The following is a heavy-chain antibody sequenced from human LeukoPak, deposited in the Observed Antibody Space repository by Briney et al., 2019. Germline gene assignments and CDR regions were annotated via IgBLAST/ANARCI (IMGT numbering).Heavy chain of an antibody. CDR3: ALLGIGGY. CDR1: GFTFSSYD. Sequence: GGSLRLSCAASGFTFSSYDMHWVRQAPGKGLEWVAVISYDGSNKYYADSVKGRFTISRDNSKNTLYLQMNSLRAEDTAVYYCALLGIGGYWGQGTLVTVSS. D-gene: IGHD1-26*01. V-gene: IGHV3-30-3*01. CDR2: ISYDGSNK. J-gene: IGHJ4*02.